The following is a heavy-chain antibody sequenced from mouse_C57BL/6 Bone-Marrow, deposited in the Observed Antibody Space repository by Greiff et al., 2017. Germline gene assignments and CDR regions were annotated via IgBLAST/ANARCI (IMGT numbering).Heavy chain of an antibody. D-gene: IGHD2-14*01. Sequence: VQLQQSGAELVRPGASVTLSCKASGYTFTDYEMHWVKQTPVHGLEWIGAIDPETGGTAYNQKFKGKAILTADKSSSTAYMELRSLTSEDSAVYYCTRQSGVPWCAYWGRGTLVTVSA. J-gene: IGHJ3*01. CDR1: GYTFTDYE. CDR2: IDPETGGT. CDR3: TRQSGVPWCAY. V-gene: IGHV1-15*01.